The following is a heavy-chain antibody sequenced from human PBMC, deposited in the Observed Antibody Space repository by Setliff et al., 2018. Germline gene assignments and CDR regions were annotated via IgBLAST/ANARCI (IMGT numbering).Heavy chain of an antibody. J-gene: IGHJ5*02. D-gene: IGHD3-10*01. CDR3: ARDVRYYYGSGSYYNDWFDP. CDR1: GGSISSGSYY. Sequence: KTTETLTLTCTVSGGSISSGSYYWSWIRQPAGKGLEWIGRIYTSGSTNYNPSLKSRVTISVDTSKNQLSLKLSSVTAADTAVYYCARDVRYYYGSGSYYNDWFDPWGQGTLVTVSS. V-gene: IGHV4-61*02. CDR2: IYTSGST.